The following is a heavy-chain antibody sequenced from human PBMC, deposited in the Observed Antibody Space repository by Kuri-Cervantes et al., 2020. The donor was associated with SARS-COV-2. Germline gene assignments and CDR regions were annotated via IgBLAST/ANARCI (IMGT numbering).Heavy chain of an antibody. J-gene: IGHJ6*03. D-gene: IGHD1/OR15-1a*01. V-gene: IGHV1-69*06. Sequence: SVKVSCKASGGTFSSYTINWVRQAPGQGLEWMGGIIPIFGTANYAQKFQGRVTMTEDTSTDTAYMELSSLRSEDTAVYYCATTPPNYYYYMDVWGKGTTVTVSS. CDR1: GGTFSSYT. CDR2: IIPIFGTA. CDR3: ATTPPNYYYYMDV.